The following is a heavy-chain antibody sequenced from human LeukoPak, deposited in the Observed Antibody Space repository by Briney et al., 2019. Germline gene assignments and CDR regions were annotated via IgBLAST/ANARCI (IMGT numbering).Heavy chain of an antibody. CDR2: IIPILGIA. D-gene: IGHD5-18*01. J-gene: IGHJ4*02. V-gene: IGHV1-69*02. CDR3: ARSLDTTDVYFDY. CDR1: GGTFSSYT. Sequence: SVKVSCKASGGTFSSYTISWVRQAPGQGLEWMGRIIPILGIANYAQKFQGRVTITADKSTSTAYMELSSLRSEDAAVYYCARSLDTTDVYFDYWGQGTLVTVSS.